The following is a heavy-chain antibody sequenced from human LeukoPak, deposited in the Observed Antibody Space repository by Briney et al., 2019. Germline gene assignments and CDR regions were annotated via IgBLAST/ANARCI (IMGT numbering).Heavy chain of an antibody. D-gene: IGHD3-22*01. CDR2: IYYSGFT. J-gene: IGHJ4*02. V-gene: IGHV4-59*01. CDR1: CLSISRYN. Sequence: SETLSLTCTVSCLSISRYNWNWIAQPPGKGLEWIGYIYYSGFTNYNPSLKSRVTISVDTSKNQFSLKLSSVTAADTAVYYCVRASATYYYDISGYVLDYWGQGTLVTVSS. CDR3: VRASATYYYDISGYVLDY.